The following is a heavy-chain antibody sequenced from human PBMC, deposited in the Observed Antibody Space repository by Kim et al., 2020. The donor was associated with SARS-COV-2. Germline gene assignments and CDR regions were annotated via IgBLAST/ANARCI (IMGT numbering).Heavy chain of an antibody. CDR2: RSSHIGSK. J-gene: IGHJ5*02. D-gene: IGHD2-2*01. CDR1: GYTFTSYD. V-gene: IGHV1-8*01. Sequence: ASVKVSCKASGYTFTSYDINWVRHATVQGLEGMVIRSSHIGSKYYVQKFHGRVTITRNTSISTAYMELSSLRSEDTAVYYCAREKCSSTSCYDYDPWGQGNLVTVS. CDR3: AREKCSSTSCYDYDP.